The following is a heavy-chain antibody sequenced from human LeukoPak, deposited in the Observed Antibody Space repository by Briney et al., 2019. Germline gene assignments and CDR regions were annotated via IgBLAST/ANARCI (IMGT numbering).Heavy chain of an antibody. CDR2: ISGSGGST. J-gene: IGHJ4*02. CDR1: GFTFSSYA. CDR3: ARDQVRNIAAADNGNDY. D-gene: IGHD6-13*01. Sequence: GRSLRLSCAASGFTFSSYAMSWVRQAPGKGLEWVSAISGSGGSTYYADSVKGRFTISRDNSKNTLYLQMNSLRAEDTAVYCCARDQVRNIAAADNGNDYWGQGTLVTVSS. V-gene: IGHV3-23*01.